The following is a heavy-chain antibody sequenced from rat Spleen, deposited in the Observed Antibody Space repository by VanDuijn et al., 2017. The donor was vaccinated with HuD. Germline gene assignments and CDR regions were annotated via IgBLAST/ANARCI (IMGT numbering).Heavy chain of an antibody. D-gene: IGHD1-12*03. CDR2: IFYDDGST. J-gene: IGHJ2*01. Sequence: EVQLVESGGGLVQPGRSLKLSCAASGFTFSDYAMAWVRQAPKKGLEWVATIFYDDGSTNYRDSVKGRFTISRDNAKSTLYLQIDSLRSEDTATYYCARHYYYDGYYHDYWGQGVMVTVSS. CDR1: GFTFSDYA. CDR3: ARHYYYDGYYHDY. V-gene: IGHV5-17*01.